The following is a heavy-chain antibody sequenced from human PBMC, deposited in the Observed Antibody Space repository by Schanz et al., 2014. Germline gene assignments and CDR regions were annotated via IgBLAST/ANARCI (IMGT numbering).Heavy chain of an antibody. V-gene: IGHV3-48*01. Sequence: EVQMVESGGGLVQPGGSLRLSCAVSGFTFSSYGMNWVRQAPGKGLEWVSYISGSTWTTYYADSVKGRFTISRDNAKNSLYLQMNSLRAEDTAIYFCARDVYRSGRPFDLWGQGVLVTVSS. CDR1: GFTFSSYG. J-gene: IGHJ5*02. CDR2: ISGSTWTT. D-gene: IGHD5-18*01. CDR3: ARDVYRSGRPFDL.